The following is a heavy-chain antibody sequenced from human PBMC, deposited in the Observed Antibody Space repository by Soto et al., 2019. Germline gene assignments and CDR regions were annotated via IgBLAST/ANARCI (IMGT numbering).Heavy chain of an antibody. CDR3: VAVVYGDY. CDR1: GYTFTSYA. Sequence: QVQLVQSGAEVKKPGASVKVSCKTSGYTFTSYAVHWARQAPGQRLEWMGWINAGNGNTEYSQKFQGRVTFTRDTSASTAHMELSSLRSEDTAVYYCVAVVYGDYWGQGTLVPVSS. CDR2: INAGNGNT. J-gene: IGHJ4*02. D-gene: IGHD6-19*01. V-gene: IGHV1-3*01.